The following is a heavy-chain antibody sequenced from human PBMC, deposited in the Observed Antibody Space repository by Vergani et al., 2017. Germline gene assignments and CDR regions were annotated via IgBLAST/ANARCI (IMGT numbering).Heavy chain of an antibody. V-gene: IGHV3-30*18. CDR3: AKKSCGTPGCQIGYFRE. Sequence: QVHLVESGGGVVQPGRSLILSCVVSGFTSSYYGMHWVRQAPGKGLEWGAVISYDGTQKYYADSVKGRLTIARDNSKSTLYLQMNSLRTEDTAVYYCAKKSCGTPGCQIGYFREWGQGTLVTVSS. D-gene: IGHD1-1*01. CDR1: GFTSSYYG. CDR2: ISYDGTQK. J-gene: IGHJ1*01.